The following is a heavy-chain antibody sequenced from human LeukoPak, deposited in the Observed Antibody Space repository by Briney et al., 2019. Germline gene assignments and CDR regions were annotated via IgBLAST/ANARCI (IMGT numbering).Heavy chain of an antibody. D-gene: IGHD5-24*01. CDR1: GFTFSSYG. J-gene: IGHJ4*02. Sequence: GGSPRLSCAASGFTFSSYGMHWVRQAPGKGLEWVTFIRYDGSNKYYADSVKGRFTISRDNSKNTLYLQMNSLRAEDTAVYYCAKAGDGYNLLDYWGQGTLVTVSS. V-gene: IGHV3-30*02. CDR2: IRYDGSNK. CDR3: AKAGDGYNLLDY.